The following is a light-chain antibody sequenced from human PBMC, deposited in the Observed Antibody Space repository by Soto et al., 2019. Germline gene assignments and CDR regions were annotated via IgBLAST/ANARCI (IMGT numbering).Light chain of an antibody. CDR1: QSISSW. Sequence: DIQMTQSPSTLSASVGDRVTITCRASQSISSWLAWYQQKPGKAPKLLIYDASCLESGVPSRFSGSGSGTEFTLTISSLQPEDFATYYCQQYNSYSRTFGQGTKVEIK. J-gene: IGKJ1*01. CDR2: DAS. CDR3: QQYNSYSRT. V-gene: IGKV1-5*01.